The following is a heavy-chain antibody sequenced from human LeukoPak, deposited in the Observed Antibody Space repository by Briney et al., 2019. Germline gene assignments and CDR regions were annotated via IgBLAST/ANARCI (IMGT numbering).Heavy chain of an antibody. Sequence: ASVMVSCKASGYTFTSYYMHWVRQAPGQGLEWMGIINPSGGSTSYAQKFQGRVTMTRDTSTSTVYMELSSLRSEDTAVYYCARGQDSSGWYDYRFDYWGQRTLVTVSS. D-gene: IGHD6-19*01. V-gene: IGHV1-46*01. CDR3: ARGQDSSGWYDYRFDY. CDR2: INPSGGST. CDR1: GYTFTSYY. J-gene: IGHJ4*02.